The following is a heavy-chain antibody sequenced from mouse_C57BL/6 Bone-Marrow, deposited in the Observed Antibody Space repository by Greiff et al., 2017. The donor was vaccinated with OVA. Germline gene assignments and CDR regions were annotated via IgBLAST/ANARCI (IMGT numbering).Heavy chain of an antibody. CDR3: ARSGDGYYPAWFAY. V-gene: IGHV1-80*01. CDR2: IYPGDGDT. J-gene: IGHJ3*01. CDR1: GYAFSSYW. Sequence: QVQLQQSGAELVKPGASVKISCKASGYAFSSYWMNWVKQRPGKGLEWIGQIYPGDGDTNYNGKFKGKATLTADKSSSTAYMQLSSLTSEDSAVYYCARSGDGYYPAWFAYWGQGTLVTVSA. D-gene: IGHD2-3*01.